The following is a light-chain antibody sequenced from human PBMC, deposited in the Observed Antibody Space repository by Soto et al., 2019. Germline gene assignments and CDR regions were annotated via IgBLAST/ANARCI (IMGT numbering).Light chain of an antibody. J-gene: IGKJ1*01. CDR3: QMYNSAPHT. Sequence: DIEMTQSPSSLSASVVDRVTITCRASQGISNYLAWYQQKPGKDTNLMIYAASTLQSGVPSRFSGSGSGTDFTLTISSLQPEDVATYYCQMYNSAPHTFGQGTKVEIK. CDR2: AAS. V-gene: IGKV1-27*01. CDR1: QGISNY.